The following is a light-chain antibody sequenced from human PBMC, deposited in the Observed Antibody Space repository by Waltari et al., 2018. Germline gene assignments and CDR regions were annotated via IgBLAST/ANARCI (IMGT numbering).Light chain of an antibody. J-gene: IGKJ1*01. V-gene: IGKV3-20*01. CDR3: QQYFSTPWT. CDR2: GTS. CDR1: RSVSNTY. Sequence: EIVLTQSPGTLSLSPGERATLSCRASRSVSNTYLAWYQQKPGQAPRLLIYGTSTRATGIPAMFSGSGSGTDFTLPITSLQAEDVAIYYCQQYFSTPWTFG.